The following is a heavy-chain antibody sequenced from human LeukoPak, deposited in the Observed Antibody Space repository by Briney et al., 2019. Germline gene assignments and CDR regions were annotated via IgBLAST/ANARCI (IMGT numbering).Heavy chain of an antibody. D-gene: IGHD3-22*01. Sequence: GGSLRLSCAASGFSFSSYAMSWVRQAPGKGLVWVSRINSDGINTSYADSVKGRFTISRDNAKNTLNLQMNSLRAEDTAVYYCARDLGQYYDTSDNWFDPWGQGTLVTVSS. CDR2: INSDGINT. CDR1: GFSFSSYA. J-gene: IGHJ5*02. CDR3: ARDLGQYYDTSDNWFDP. V-gene: IGHV3-74*01.